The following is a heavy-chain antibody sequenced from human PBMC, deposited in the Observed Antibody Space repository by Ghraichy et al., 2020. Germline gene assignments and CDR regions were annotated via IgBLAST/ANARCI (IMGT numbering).Heavy chain of an antibody. CDR3: ARLMDSSTIWDY. CDR2: ITPDGSGK. Sequence: GGSLRLSCEASGFIFSNHWMSWVRQAPGKGLEWVASITPDGSGKYYLDSVRGRFTISRDSARTSLYLQMDSLRAEDTALYFCARLMDSSTIWDYWGQGTLVTVSS. D-gene: IGHD5/OR15-5a*01. V-gene: IGHV3-7*01. J-gene: IGHJ4*02. CDR1: GFIFSNHW.